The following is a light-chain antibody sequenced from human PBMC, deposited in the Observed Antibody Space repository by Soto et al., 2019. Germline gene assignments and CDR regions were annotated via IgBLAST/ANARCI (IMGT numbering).Light chain of an antibody. J-gene: IGLJ2*01. V-gene: IGLV2-23*01. CDR3: CSFAGSTPS. CDR1: SSDIGNYNL. Sequence: QSALTQPASVSGSPGQSITISCTGTSSDIGNYNLVSWYQQHPGKAPKLIIYEGSKRPSGVSNRFSASKSGNTASLTISGIQAEDGADYYCCSFAGSTPSFGGGTKVTVL. CDR2: EGS.